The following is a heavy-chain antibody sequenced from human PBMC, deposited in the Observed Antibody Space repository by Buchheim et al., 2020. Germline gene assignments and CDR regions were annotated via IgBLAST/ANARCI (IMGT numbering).Heavy chain of an antibody. CDR1: GGSISFYY. Sequence: QVQLQESGPGLVKPSETLSLTCSVSGGSISFYYWSWIRQPPGKGLEWIGYIYYRGSTNYNPSLKSRVTISVDTSKNQFSLWLSSVTAADTAVYYCARLTYYYDSSGHFDYWGQGTL. J-gene: IGHJ4*02. CDR2: IYYRGST. V-gene: IGHV4-59*01. D-gene: IGHD3-22*01. CDR3: ARLTYYYDSSGHFDY.